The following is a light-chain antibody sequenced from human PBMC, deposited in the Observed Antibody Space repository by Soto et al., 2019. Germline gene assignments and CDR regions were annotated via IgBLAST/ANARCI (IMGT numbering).Light chain of an antibody. J-gene: IGKJ1*01. CDR1: QSVSSSF. CDR3: QQYVTSPWA. CDR2: GAS. V-gene: IGKV3-20*01. Sequence: LTQSPGTLSLSPGERATLSXRASQSVSSSFLAWYQQKPGQAPRLLIYGASNRATGIPDRFSGSGSGTDFTLTISRLEPEDFAVYYCQQYVTSPWAFGQGTKVAIE.